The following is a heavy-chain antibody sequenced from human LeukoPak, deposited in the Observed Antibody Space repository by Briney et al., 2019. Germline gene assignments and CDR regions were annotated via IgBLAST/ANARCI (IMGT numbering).Heavy chain of an antibody. V-gene: IGHV3-23*01. CDR3: AKDPGYSDSSGYPFDY. Sequence: GGSLRLSCAASGFTFSSYAMSWVRQAPGKGLEWVSAISGSGVSTYYADSVKGRFTISRDNSKNTLYLQMNSLRAEDTAVFYCAKDPGYSDSSGYPFDYWGQGTLVTVS. CDR1: GFTFSSYA. CDR2: ISGSGVST. D-gene: IGHD3-22*01. J-gene: IGHJ4*02.